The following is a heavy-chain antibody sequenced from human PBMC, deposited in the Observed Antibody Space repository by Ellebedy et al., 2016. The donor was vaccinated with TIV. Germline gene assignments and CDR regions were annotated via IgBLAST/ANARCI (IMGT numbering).Heavy chain of an antibody. V-gene: IGHV3-30-3*01. CDR1: GFTFGSYA. J-gene: IGHJ4*02. CDR3: ARDPPLEGGNSGYFDY. Sequence: GESLKISCAASGFTFGSYAMSWVRQAPGKGLEWVAVISYDGSNKYYADSVKGRFTISRDNSKKTLYLQMNSLRAEDTAVYYCARDPPLEGGNSGYFDYWGQGTLVTVSS. CDR2: ISYDGSNK. D-gene: IGHD4-23*01.